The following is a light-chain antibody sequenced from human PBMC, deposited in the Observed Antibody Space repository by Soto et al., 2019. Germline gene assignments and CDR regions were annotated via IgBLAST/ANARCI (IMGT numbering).Light chain of an antibody. J-gene: IGKJ4*01. CDR1: QSISSW. CDR3: QQYNTYPLT. Sequence: DIQMTQSPSTLSASVGDRVTITCRASQSISSWLAWYQQKPGKAPNLLIYKASNLENGVPSRFSGSGSGTEVTLTISSLQPDDFATYYCQQYNTYPLTFGGGTKVQIK. CDR2: KAS. V-gene: IGKV1-5*03.